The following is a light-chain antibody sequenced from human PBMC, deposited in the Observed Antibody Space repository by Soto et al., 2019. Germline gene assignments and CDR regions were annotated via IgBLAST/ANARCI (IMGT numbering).Light chain of an antibody. CDR2: LNSDGSH. CDR1: SGHSSYD. V-gene: IGLV4-69*01. CDR3: QTWGTGIRV. J-gene: IGLJ2*01. Sequence: QLVLTQSPSASASLGASVKLTCTLSSGHSSYDIAWHQQQPEKGPRYLMKLNSDGSHSKGDGIPDRFSGSSSGAESYLTISSLQSEDEADYYCQTWGTGIRVFGGGTKLTVL.